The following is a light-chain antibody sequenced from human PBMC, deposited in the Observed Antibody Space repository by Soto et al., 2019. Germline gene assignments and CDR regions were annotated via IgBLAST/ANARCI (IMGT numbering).Light chain of an antibody. CDR3: SSYAGSNNFEV. Sequence: QSALTQPPSASGSPGQSVTISCTGTSSDVGGYNDVSWYQQHPGKAPKLMIYEVSKRPSGVPDRFSGSKSGNTASLTVSGLQAEDEADYYCSSYAGSNNFEVFGTGTKLTVL. J-gene: IGLJ1*01. V-gene: IGLV2-8*01. CDR2: EVS. CDR1: SSDVGGYND.